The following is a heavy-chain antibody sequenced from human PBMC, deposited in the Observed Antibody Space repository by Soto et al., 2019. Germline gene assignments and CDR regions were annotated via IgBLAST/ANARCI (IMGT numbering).Heavy chain of an antibody. D-gene: IGHD3-22*01. CDR2: IFYSGST. CDR1: GVSISSHY. J-gene: IGHJ4*02. CDR3: ARDLGHDSSGYYYPAFFDY. V-gene: IGHV4-59*11. Sequence: SETISLTCTVSGVSISSHYWTWIRQPPGKGLEWIGYIFYSGSTNYNPSLKGRVTMSVDTSKNQFSLKLSSVTAADTAVYYCARDLGHDSSGYYYPAFFDYWGQGTLVTVS.